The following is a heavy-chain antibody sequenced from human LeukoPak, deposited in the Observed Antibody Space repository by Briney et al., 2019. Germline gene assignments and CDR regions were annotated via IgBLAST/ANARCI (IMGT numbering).Heavy chain of an antibody. V-gene: IGHV3-30*02. CDR3: ANQCGGGCSGDH. Sequence: GGSLRLSCAASGFTFSSHGMHWVRQAPGKGLEWVTFIRYDGSNKYFADSVKGRFTISGDNSKNTLFLQMNSLRAEDSAVYYCANQCGGGCSGDHWGQGTLVTVSS. CDR2: IRYDGSNK. D-gene: IGHD2-21*02. CDR1: GFTFSSHG. J-gene: IGHJ4*02.